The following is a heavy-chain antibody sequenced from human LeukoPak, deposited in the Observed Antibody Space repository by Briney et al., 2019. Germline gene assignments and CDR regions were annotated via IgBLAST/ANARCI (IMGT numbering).Heavy chain of an antibody. D-gene: IGHD2-21*01. CDR1: GFTFSSYA. CDR2: ISYDGSNK. Sequence: PGGSLRLSCAASGFTFSSYAMHWVRQAPGKGLEWVAVISYDGSNKYYADSVKGRFTISRDNSKNTLYLQMNSLRAEDTAVYYCARRGSGGDFRNVHYFDYWGQGTLVTVSS. J-gene: IGHJ4*02. V-gene: IGHV3-30*04. CDR3: ARRGSGGDFRNVHYFDY.